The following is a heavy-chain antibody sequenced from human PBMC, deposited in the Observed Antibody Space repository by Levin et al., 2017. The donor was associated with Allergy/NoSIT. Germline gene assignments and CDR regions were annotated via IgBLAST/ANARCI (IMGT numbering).Heavy chain of an antibody. D-gene: IGHD6-13*01. CDR1: GFTLSSYA. J-gene: IGHJ6*02. CDR2: ISYDGNNK. V-gene: IGHV3-30*18. CDR3: AKGTQQLAHIHSYFYAMAV. Sequence: GGSLRLSCAASGFTLSSYAMHWVRQAPGEGLEWVAVISYDGNNKYYADSVRGRFTISRDKSKNTLYLQMKSLRPEDTAVYYCAKGTQQLAHIHSYFYAMAVWGQGTTVTVSS.